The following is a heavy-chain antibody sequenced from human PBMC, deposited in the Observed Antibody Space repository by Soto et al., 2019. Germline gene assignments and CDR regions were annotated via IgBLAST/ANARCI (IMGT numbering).Heavy chain of an antibody. D-gene: IGHD2-2*02. CDR2: IFHTGST. V-gene: IGHV4-30-2*01. J-gene: IGHJ5*02. CDR3: ARLGCGSISCYTRWFDP. Sequence: QLQLQESGSGLLKPSQTLSLTCAVSGGSISSGGYSWSWIRQPPGKGLERIGNIFHTGSTYYNPSLRSRVTISVDTSNNQFSLKLSSVTAADTAVYYCARLGCGSISCYTRWFDPWGQGTLVTVSS. CDR1: GGSISSGGYS.